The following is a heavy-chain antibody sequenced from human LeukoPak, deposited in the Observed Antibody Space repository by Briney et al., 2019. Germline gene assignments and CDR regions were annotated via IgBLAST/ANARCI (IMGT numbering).Heavy chain of an antibody. Sequence: GGSLNPSFPAPELTFSSYGMHWVRQAPGKGLEWVAVIWYDGSNKYYADSVKGRFTISRDNSKNTLYLQMNSLRAEDAAVYYCAKVDSSSWYSDYWGQGTLVTVSS. D-gene: IGHD6-13*01. CDR3: AKVDSSSWYSDY. J-gene: IGHJ4*02. CDR2: IWYDGSNK. CDR1: ELTFSSYG. V-gene: IGHV3-33*06.